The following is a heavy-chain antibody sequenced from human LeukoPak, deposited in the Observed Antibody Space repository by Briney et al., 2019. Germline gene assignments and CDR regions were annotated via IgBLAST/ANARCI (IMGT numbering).Heavy chain of an antibody. CDR3: ARDVFSYWYFDL. D-gene: IGHD5/OR15-5a*01. CDR1: GFTFDDYG. CDR2: ISSRSSYM. J-gene: IGHJ2*01. V-gene: IGHV3-21*01. Sequence: GGSLRLSCAASGFTFDDYGMSWVRQAPGKGLEWVSSISSRSSYMYYADSLKGRFTISRDNAKNSLYLQMNSLRAEDTAVYYCARDVFSYWYFDLWGRGTLVTVSS.